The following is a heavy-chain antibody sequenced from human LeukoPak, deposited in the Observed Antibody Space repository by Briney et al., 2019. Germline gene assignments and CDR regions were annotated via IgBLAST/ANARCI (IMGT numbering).Heavy chain of an antibody. CDR2: IYSGGST. D-gene: IGHD3-10*01. J-gene: IGHJ4*02. CDR1: GFTVSSNY. CDR3: ARDYGSGSYYNLDY. Sequence: GGSLRLSCAASGFTVSSNYMSWVRQAPGKGLEWVSVIYSGGSTYYADSVRGRFTISRDNSKNTLYLQMDSLRVEDTAVYYCARDYGSGSYYNLDYWGQGTLVTVSS. V-gene: IGHV3-66*01.